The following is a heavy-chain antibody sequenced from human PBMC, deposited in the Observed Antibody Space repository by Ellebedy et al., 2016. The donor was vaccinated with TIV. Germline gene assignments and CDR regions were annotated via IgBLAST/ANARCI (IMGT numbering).Heavy chain of an antibody. CDR3: ARGDYGGNSVDY. J-gene: IGHJ4*02. V-gene: IGHV4-34*01. CDR2: INHSGST. Sequence: SETLSLTXAVYGGSFSGYYWSWIRQPPGKGLEWIGEINHSGSTNYNPSLKSRVTISVDTSKNQFSLKLSSVTAADTAVYYCARGDYGGNSVDYWGQGTLVTVSS. CDR1: GGSFSGYY. D-gene: IGHD4-23*01.